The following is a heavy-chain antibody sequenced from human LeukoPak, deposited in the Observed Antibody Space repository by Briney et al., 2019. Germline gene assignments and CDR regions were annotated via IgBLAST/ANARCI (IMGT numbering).Heavy chain of an antibody. Sequence: AASVKVSCKASGYTFTSYGISWVRQAPGQGLEWMGGIIPIFGTASYAQKFQGRVTITTDESTSTAYMELSSLRSEDTAVYYCARALGSGSNFGDLDYWGQGTLVTVSS. CDR3: ARALGSGSNFGDLDY. CDR2: IIPIFGTA. CDR1: GYTFTSYG. V-gene: IGHV1-69*05. J-gene: IGHJ4*02. D-gene: IGHD3-3*02.